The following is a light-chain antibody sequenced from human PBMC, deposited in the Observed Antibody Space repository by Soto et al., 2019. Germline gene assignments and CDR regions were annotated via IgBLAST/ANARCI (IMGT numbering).Light chain of an antibody. Sequence: QSALTQPPSVSGSPGQSITISCTGNHNDIGTYDYVSWYQQHPGRAPRLLIHGDTTRPSGISGRFSASKSGLTASLTISGLRPEDEADYYCCSFTCNRNYVFGPGTKVTVL. CDR3: CSFTCNRNYV. CDR1: HNDIGTYDY. CDR2: GDT. V-gene: IGLV2-14*03. J-gene: IGLJ1*01.